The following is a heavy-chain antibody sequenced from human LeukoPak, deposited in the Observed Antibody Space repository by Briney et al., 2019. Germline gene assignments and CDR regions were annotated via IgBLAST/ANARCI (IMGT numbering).Heavy chain of an antibody. CDR2: ISSSGSNI. Sequence: GGSLRLSCAASGFTFSNYGMNWVRQAPGKGLEWVSYISSSGSNIYYADSAKGRFTISRGNAKNSLYLQMNSLRADDTAVYYCAREGIAAAGDFDHWGQGSLVTVSS. CDR3: AREGIAAAGDFDH. J-gene: IGHJ4*02. D-gene: IGHD6-13*01. CDR1: GFTFSNYG. V-gene: IGHV3-48*03.